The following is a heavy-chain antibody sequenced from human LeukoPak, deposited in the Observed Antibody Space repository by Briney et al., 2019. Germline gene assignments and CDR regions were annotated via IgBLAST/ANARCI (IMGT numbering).Heavy chain of an antibody. CDR3: ARRYCSSTSCTLDY. V-gene: IGHV3-48*03. Sequence: PGGSLRLSCAASRFTFTSYEMNWVRQAPGKGLEWVSYISSSGSTIYYADSVKGRFTISRDNAKNSLYLQMNSLRAEDTAVYYCARRYCSSTSCTLDYWGQGTLVTVSS. D-gene: IGHD2-2*01. CDR1: RFTFTSYE. CDR2: ISSSGSTI. J-gene: IGHJ4*02.